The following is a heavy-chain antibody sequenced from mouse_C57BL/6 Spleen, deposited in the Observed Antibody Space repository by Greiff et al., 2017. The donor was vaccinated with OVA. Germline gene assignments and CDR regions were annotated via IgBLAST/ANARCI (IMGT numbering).Heavy chain of an antibody. Sequence: EVQLQESGPELVKPGASVKIPCKASGYTFTDYNMDWVKQSHGKSLEWIGDINPNNGGTIYNQKFKGKATLTVDKSSSTAYMELRSLTSEDTAVYYCARSRYYGSSFFDYWGQGTTLTVSS. D-gene: IGHD1-1*01. CDR3: ARSRYYGSSFFDY. V-gene: IGHV1-18*01. CDR1: GYTFTDYN. CDR2: INPNNGGT. J-gene: IGHJ2*01.